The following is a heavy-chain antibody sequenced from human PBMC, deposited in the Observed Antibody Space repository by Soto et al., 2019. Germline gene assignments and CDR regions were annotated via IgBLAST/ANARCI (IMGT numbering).Heavy chain of an antibody. Sequence: QIQLVQSGAEVKQPGASVKVSCKASGYTFTSWYIHWVRQAPGQGLEWMGIITPSGGGTTYAQKFLGRVTMTRDTSTSTVHMELSSLRSEDTAIYYCAKDYKAVTRFCGADICYPGVFWGQGTLITVSS. CDR2: ITPSGGGT. V-gene: IGHV1-46*01. D-gene: IGHD3-9*01. J-gene: IGHJ4*02. CDR3: AKDYKAVTRFCGADICYPGVF. CDR1: GYTFTSWY.